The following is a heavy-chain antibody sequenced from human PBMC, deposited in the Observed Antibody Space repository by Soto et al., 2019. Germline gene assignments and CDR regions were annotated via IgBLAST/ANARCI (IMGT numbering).Heavy chain of an antibody. CDR3: ARGDSIQLWRNDAFDI. CDR1: GFTFSSYA. CDR2: IKHDGSDK. Sequence: PWGSLRLSCAASGFTFSSYAMTWIRQAPGKGLELLANIKHDGSDKYYVDSVKGRFTISRDNAMNSLYLQMNSLRAEDTAVYYCARGDSIQLWRNDAFDIWGQGTMVTVSS. J-gene: IGHJ3*02. D-gene: IGHD5-18*01. V-gene: IGHV3-7*03.